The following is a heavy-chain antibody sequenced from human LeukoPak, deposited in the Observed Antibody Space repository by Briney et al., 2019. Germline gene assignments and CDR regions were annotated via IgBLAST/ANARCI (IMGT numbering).Heavy chain of an antibody. D-gene: IGHD6-13*01. CDR2: ISSSSSTI. Sequence: GGPLRLSCAASGFTFSSYSMNWVRQAPGKGLEWVSYISSSSSTIYYADSVKGRFTISRDNAKNSLYLQMNSLRAEDTAVYYCARGSSSWYLNFDYWGQGTLVTVSS. V-gene: IGHV3-48*01. CDR3: ARGSSSWYLNFDY. J-gene: IGHJ4*02. CDR1: GFTFSSYS.